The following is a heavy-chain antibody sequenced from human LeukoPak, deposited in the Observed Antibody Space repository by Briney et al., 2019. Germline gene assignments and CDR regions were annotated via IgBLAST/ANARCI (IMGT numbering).Heavy chain of an antibody. CDR1: SGSFSGYY. J-gene: IGHJ5*02. CDR3: ARSGSYYWFDP. D-gene: IGHD1-26*01. CDR2: INHSGST. Sequence: PSETLSLTCAVYSGSFSGYYWSWIRQPPTKGLEWIGEINHSGSTNYNPSLKSRVSISVDTSKNQFSLKLSSVTAADTAVYYCARSGSYYWFDPWGQGTLVTVSS. V-gene: IGHV4-34*01.